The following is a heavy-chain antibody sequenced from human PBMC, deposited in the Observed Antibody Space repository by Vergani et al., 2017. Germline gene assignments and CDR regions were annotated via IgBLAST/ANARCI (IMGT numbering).Heavy chain of an antibody. CDR2: ISGSGGST. J-gene: IGHJ4*02. D-gene: IGHD3-3*01. V-gene: IGHV3-23*01. CDR1: GFTFSSYA. Sequence: EVQLLESGGGLVQPGGSLRLSCAASGFTFSSYAMSWVRQAPGKGLEWVSAISGSGGSTYYADSVKGRFTIFRDNSKNTLYLQMNSLRAEDAAVYYCAKELRYDFWSGYYGPHDYWGQGTLVTVSS. CDR3: AKELRYDFWSGYYGPHDY.